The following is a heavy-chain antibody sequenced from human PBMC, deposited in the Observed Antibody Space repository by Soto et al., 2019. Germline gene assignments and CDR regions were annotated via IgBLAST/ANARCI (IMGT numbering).Heavy chain of an antibody. Sequence: PSETLSLTCTVSGGYISSYYWSWIRQPPGKGLEWIGYIYYSGSTNYNPSLKSRVTISVDTSKNQFSLRLSSVTAADTAVYYCARHLQSTGFCSGYYFGYWGQGTLVTVSS. D-gene: IGHD3-3*01. V-gene: IGHV4-59*08. J-gene: IGHJ4*02. CDR2: IYYSGST. CDR1: GGYISSYY. CDR3: ARHLQSTGFCSGYYFGY.